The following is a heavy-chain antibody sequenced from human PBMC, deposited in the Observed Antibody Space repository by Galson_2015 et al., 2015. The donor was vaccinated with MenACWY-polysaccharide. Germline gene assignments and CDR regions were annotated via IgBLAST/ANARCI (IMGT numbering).Heavy chain of an antibody. D-gene: IGHD5-18*01. CDR2: ISGGGAMV. V-gene: IGHV3-48*03. J-gene: IGHJ3*02. Sequence: SLRLSCAASGFTFSTYEMNWVRQSPEKGLQWIAYISGGGAMVQYADSVKGRFTISREKGKGSLYLEMNSLTAEDTGLYYCARDRGSYDAYDIWGQGTVVTVSP. CDR1: GFTFSTYE. CDR3: ARDRGSYDAYDI.